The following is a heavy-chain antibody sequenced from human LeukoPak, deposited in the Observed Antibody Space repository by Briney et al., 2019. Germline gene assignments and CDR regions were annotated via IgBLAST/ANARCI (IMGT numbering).Heavy chain of an antibody. J-gene: IGHJ4*02. CDR2: INPNGGGT. CDR1: GYSFIGYY. Sequence: ASVKVSCKASGYSFIGYYMHWVRQAPGQGLEWMGWINPNGGGTNYAQKFQGRVTMTRDTSISTAYMELSRLRSDDTAVYYCARVSILEWLLPTYYFDYWGQGTLVTVSS. CDR3: ARVSILEWLLPTYYFDY. V-gene: IGHV1-2*02. D-gene: IGHD3-3*01.